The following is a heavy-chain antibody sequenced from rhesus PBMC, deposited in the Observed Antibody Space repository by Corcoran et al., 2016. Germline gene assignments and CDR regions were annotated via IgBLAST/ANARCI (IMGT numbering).Heavy chain of an antibody. CDR1: GYSFTSYW. J-gene: IGHJ4*01. CDR2: IDPSDSDT. V-gene: IGHV5-20*01. Sequence: EVQLVQSGAEVKRPGESLKISCKTSGYSFTSYWISWVRQMPGKGLEWMGAIDPSDSDTRYNPSFPGQVTISADKSISTAYLQCSRLKASDTATYYCAKVGLSYYFDYWGQGVLVTVSS. CDR3: AKVGLSYYFDY.